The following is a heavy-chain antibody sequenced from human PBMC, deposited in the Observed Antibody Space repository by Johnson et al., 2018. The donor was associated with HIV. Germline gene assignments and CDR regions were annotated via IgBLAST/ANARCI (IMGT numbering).Heavy chain of an antibody. J-gene: IGHJ3*02. D-gene: IGHD3-22*01. CDR3: ARESDSSGYYSDAFDI. Sequence: QVQLVESGGGVVQPGESLRLSCAASGFTFANYGMHWVRQAPGKGLEWVAFTAHDESITHYADSVKGRFTISRDNAKNSLYLQMNSLRAEDTAVYYCARESDSSGYYSDAFDIWGQGTMVTVSS. V-gene: IGHV3-33*05. CDR1: GFTFANYG. CDR2: TAHDESIT.